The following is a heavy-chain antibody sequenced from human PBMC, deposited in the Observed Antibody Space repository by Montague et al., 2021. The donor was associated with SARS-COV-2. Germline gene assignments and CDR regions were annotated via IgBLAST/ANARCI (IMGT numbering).Heavy chain of an antibody. Sequence: SETLSLTCTVSGGSISSYDWSWIRQPPGKGLEWIGYIYYSGSTNYNPSLKRRVTISVDTSKNQFSRKLSSVTAADTAVYYCARLRRPIYCSGGSCYSYNWFDPSGPRTLVTVSS. D-gene: IGHD2-15*01. CDR3: ARLRRPIYCSGGSCYSYNWFDP. CDR1: GGSISSYD. V-gene: IGHV4-59*08. CDR2: IYYSGST. J-gene: IGHJ5*02.